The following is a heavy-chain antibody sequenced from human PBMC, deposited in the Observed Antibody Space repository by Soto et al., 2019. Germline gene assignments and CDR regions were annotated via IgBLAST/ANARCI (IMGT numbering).Heavy chain of an antibody. J-gene: IGHJ4*02. V-gene: IGHV1-69*13. CDR1: GGTFSRYA. CDR2: IIPMFGTA. Sequence: SVKVSCKASGGTFSRYAISWVRQAPGQGLEWMGGIIPMFGTANYAQKFQGRVTITAVESTSTAYMELSSLRSEDTAVYYCARQFDYESSGYYYPYWGQGTPVTVS. CDR3: ARQFDYESSGYYYPY. D-gene: IGHD3-22*01.